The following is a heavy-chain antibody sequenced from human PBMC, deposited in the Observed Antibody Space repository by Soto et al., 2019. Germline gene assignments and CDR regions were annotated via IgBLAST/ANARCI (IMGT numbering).Heavy chain of an antibody. CDR1: GATFTSYY. CDR3: ARSSGGNFGIIIEGSNWFDP. D-gene: IGHD3-3*01. CDR2: INPHGGST. Sequence: ASVKVSCKAPGATFTSYYLNWVRQAPGQGLEWMGVINPHGGSTKYAQKFQGRITMTRDTSRSTVYMELSSLRSDDTAIYYCARSSGGNFGIIIEGSNWFDPWGQGTLVTVSS. J-gene: IGHJ5*02. V-gene: IGHV1-46*01.